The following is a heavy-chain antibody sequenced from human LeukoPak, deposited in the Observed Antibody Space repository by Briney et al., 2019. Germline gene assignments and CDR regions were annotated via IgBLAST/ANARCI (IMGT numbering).Heavy chain of an antibody. V-gene: IGHV5-10-1*01. D-gene: IGHD3-9*01. Sequence: GASLQISCKGSGYSFTSYWISWVRQMPGKGLEWMGRIDPSDSYTNYSPSFQGHVTISADKSISTAYLQWSSLKASDTAMYYCARHGQGLTGYSWFDPWGQGTLVTVSS. J-gene: IGHJ5*02. CDR3: ARHGQGLTGYSWFDP. CDR2: IDPSDSYT. CDR1: GYSFTSYW.